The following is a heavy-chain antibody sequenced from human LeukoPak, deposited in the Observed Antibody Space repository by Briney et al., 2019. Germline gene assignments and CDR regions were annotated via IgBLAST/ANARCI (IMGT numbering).Heavy chain of an antibody. CDR3: ARKGLGGELGGFDY. Sequence: GGSLRLSCAASGFTFSSYSMNWVRQAPGKGLEWVSYISSSSSTIYYADSVKGRFTISRDNAKNSLYLQMNSLRVEDTALYYCARKGLGGELGGFDYWGQGTLVTVSS. CDR2: ISSSSSTI. CDR1: GFTFSSYS. V-gene: IGHV3-48*01. J-gene: IGHJ4*02. D-gene: IGHD1-26*01.